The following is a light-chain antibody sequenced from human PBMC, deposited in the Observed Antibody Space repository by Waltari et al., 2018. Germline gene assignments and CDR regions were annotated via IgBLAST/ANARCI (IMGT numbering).Light chain of an antibody. J-gene: IGKJ2*01. CDR3: QQSYSTPRYT. V-gene: IGKV1-39*01. CDR1: QSISSY. Sequence: DIQMTQSPSSLSASVGNRVTITCRASQSISSYLNWYQQKPEKAPKLLIYAASSLQSGVPSRFSGSGSGTDFTLTISSLQPEDFATYYCQQSYSTPRYTFGQGTKLEIK. CDR2: AAS.